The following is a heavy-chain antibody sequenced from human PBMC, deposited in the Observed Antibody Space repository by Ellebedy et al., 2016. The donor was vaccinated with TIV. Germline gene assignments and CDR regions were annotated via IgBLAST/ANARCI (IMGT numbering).Heavy chain of an antibody. J-gene: IGHJ5*02. CDR2: ISSSGSTI. CDR3: ASSMSASGVWFDP. Sequence: GGSLRLXCAASGFTFSDYYMSWIRQAPGKGLEWVSYISSSGSTIYYADSVKGRFTISRDNSKNTLYLQMNSLRAEDTAVYYCASSMSASGVWFDPWGQGTRVTVSS. D-gene: IGHD2-8*01. V-gene: IGHV3-11*04. CDR1: GFTFSDYY.